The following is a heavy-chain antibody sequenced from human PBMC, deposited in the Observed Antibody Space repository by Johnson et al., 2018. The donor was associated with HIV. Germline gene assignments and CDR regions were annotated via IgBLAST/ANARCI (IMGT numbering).Heavy chain of an antibody. Sequence: QVQLVESGGGVVQPGRSLRLSCAASGFTFSSYAMHWVRQAPGKGLEWVAVISYDGSNKYYADSVKGRFTISRDNSKNTLYLQMNSLRAEDTAVYYCARPRAYSSSWIAFDIWGQGTMVTVSS. CDR1: GFTFSSYA. D-gene: IGHD6-13*01. J-gene: IGHJ3*02. CDR2: ISYDGSNK. V-gene: IGHV3-30*04. CDR3: ARPRAYSSSWIAFDI.